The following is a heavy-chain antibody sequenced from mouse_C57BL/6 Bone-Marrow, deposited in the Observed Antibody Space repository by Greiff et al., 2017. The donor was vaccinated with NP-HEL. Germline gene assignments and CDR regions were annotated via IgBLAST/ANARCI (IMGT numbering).Heavy chain of an antibody. CDR2: INYDGSST. D-gene: IGHD2-5*01. V-gene: IGHV5-16*01. CDR1: GFTFSDYY. J-gene: IGHJ2*01. CDR3: ARVWSNYVSFDY. Sequence: EVKLMESEGGLVQPGSSMKLSCTASGFTFSDYYMAWVRQVPEKGLEWVANINYDGSSTYYLDSLKSRFIISRDNAKNILYLQMSSLKSEDTATYYCARVWSNYVSFDYWGQGTTLTVSS.